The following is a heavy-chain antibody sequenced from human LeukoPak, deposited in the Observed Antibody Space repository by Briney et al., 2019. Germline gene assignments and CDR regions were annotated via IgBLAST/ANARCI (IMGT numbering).Heavy chain of an antibody. CDR3: ARDTTDWNYVPSSPGTFDS. Sequence: ASVKVSCKASGYTFTGHYLHWVRQAPGQGLEWMGWISPNSGVTNYAQRFQGRVTMTRDTSITAAYMELSRLTSDDTAVYYCARDTTDWNYVPSSPGTFDSWGQGTLVTVSS. CDR1: GYTFTGHY. V-gene: IGHV1-2*02. CDR2: ISPNSGVT. D-gene: IGHD1-7*01. J-gene: IGHJ5*01.